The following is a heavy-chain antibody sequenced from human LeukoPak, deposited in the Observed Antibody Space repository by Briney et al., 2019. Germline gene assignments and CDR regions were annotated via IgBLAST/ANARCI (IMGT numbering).Heavy chain of an antibody. Sequence: GGSLRLSCAASGFTFSSYAMTWVRQAPGKGLEWVATIRVDGSTEYPVDSMKGRFTISRDNAKNSLHLQMNSLRAEDTAAYYCATYSGPDKWDASDMWGQGTLVTVSS. D-gene: IGHD1-26*01. V-gene: IGHV3-7*01. CDR2: IRVDGSTE. CDR1: GFTFSSYA. J-gene: IGHJ3*02. CDR3: ATYSGPDKWDASDM.